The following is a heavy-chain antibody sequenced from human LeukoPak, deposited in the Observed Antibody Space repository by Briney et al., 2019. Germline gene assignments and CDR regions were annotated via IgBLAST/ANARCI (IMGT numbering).Heavy chain of an antibody. CDR2: ISTYNGNT. D-gene: IGHD6-13*01. CDR1: GYTFTSYG. J-gene: IGHJ4*02. V-gene: IGHV1-18*01. Sequence: ASVKVSCKASGYTFTSYGISWVRQAPGQGLEWMGWISTYNGNTNYAQKLQGRVTLTTDTSTSTAYMELRSLRSDDTAVYFCARGSRRSSWSDFDYWGQGTLVTVSS. CDR3: ARGSRRSSWSDFDY.